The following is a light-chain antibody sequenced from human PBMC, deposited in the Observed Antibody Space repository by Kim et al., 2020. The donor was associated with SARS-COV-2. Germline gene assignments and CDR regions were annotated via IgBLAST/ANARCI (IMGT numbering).Light chain of an antibody. CDR2: EDN. J-gene: IGLJ3*02. CDR3: QSYDSIPRWV. CDR1: SGSIASNY. V-gene: IGLV6-57*04. Sequence: NFMLTQPHSVSESPGKTVTISCTRSSGSIASNYVQWYQQRPGSAPTTVIYEDNQRPSGVPDRFSGSIDSSSNSASLTISGLKTEDEADYYCQSYDSIPRWVFGGGTQLTVL.